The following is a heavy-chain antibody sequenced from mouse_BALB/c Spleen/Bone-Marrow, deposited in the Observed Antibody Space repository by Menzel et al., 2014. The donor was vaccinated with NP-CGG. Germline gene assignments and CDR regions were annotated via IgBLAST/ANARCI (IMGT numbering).Heavy chain of an antibody. V-gene: IGHV1S81*02. D-gene: IGHD2-1*01. J-gene: IGHJ1*01. CDR2: INPSNGGT. CDR1: GHTFTSYY. Sequence: VHLVESGAELVKPGASVKLSCKASGHTFTSYYMYWVKQRPGQGLEWIGEINPSNGGTNFNEKFKSKATLTVDKSSSTAYMQLSSLTSEDSAVYYCTRSYYGNYFDVWGAGTTVTVSS. CDR3: TRSYYGNYFDV.